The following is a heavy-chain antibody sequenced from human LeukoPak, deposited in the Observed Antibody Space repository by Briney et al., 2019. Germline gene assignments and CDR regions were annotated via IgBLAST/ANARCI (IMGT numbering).Heavy chain of an antibody. CDR1: GYSISSGYY. CDR3: ARDQGYYDSSGYYRH. J-gene: IGHJ4*02. CDR2: IYHSGST. D-gene: IGHD3-22*01. V-gene: IGHV4-38-2*02. Sequence: PSETLSLTCTVSGYSISSGYYWGWIRPPPGKGLEWIGSIYHSGSTYYNPSLKSRVTISVDTSKNQFSLKLSSVTAADTAVYYCARDQGYYDSSGYYRHWGQGTLVTVSS.